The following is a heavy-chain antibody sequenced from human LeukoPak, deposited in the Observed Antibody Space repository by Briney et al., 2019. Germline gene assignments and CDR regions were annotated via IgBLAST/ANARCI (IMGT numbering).Heavy chain of an antibody. D-gene: IGHD3-22*01. V-gene: IGHV4-39*01. J-gene: IGHJ4*02. CDR2: IYYSGCT. CDR3: ASTFYDSSGYYLDH. Sequence: PSETLSLTCTVSGGSFSSSRYYWGWIRQPPGKGLEWIGTIYYSGCTYYNPSLKSRVTISVDTSKNQFSLKLSSVTAADTAVYCCASTFYDSSGYYLDHWGQGTLVAVSS. CDR1: GGSFSSSRYY.